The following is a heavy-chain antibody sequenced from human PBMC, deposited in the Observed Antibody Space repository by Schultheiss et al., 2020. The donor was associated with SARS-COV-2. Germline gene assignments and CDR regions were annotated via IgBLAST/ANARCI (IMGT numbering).Heavy chain of an antibody. D-gene: IGHD3-9*01. CDR2: IYYSGST. CDR1: GGSISSGDYY. V-gene: IGHV4-30-4*01. J-gene: IGHJ6*02. CDR3: ARVYYDILTGYYHYGMDV. Sequence: SETLSLTCTVSGGSISSGDYYWSWIRQPPGKGLEWIGYIYYSGSTYYNPSLKSRVTISVDTSKNQFSLKLSSVTAADTAVYYCARVYYDILTGYYHYGMDVWGQGTTVT.